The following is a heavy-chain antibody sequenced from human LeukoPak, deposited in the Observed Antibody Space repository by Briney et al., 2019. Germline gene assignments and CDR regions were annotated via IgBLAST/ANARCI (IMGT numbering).Heavy chain of an antibody. D-gene: IGHD1-26*01. CDR3: AKDISVGATPYYFDY. J-gene: IGHJ4*02. CDR1: GFAFDDYA. Sequence: GRSLRLSCAASGFAFDDYAMHWVRQAPGKGLEWVSGIIWNSGSIGYADSVKGRFTISRDNAKNSLYLQMNSLRAEDTALYYYAKDISVGATPYYFDYWGQGTLVTVSS. V-gene: IGHV3-9*01. CDR2: IIWNSGSI.